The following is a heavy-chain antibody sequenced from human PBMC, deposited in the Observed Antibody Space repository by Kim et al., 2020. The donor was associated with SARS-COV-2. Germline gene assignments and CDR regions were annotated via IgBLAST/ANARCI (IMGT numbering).Heavy chain of an antibody. V-gene: IGHV3-30*04. CDR3: ARDGGGDCGL. CDR2: ISYDGSNK. D-gene: IGHD3-10*01. J-gene: IGHJ2*01. Sequence: GGSLRLSCAASGFTFSSYAMHWIRQAPGKGLEWVAVISYDGSNKYYADSVKGRFTISRDNSKNTLYLQMNGLRAEDTAEYYCARDGGGDCGLWGRGTL. CDR1: GFTFSSYA.